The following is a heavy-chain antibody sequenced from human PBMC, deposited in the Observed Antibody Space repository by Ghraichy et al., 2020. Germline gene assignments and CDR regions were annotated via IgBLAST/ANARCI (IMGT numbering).Heavy chain of an antibody. CDR1: GFTFSSYW. CDR3: ARRFSVSDFSFDI. J-gene: IGHJ3*02. CDR2: TKQDGSEK. V-gene: IGHV3-7*03. D-gene: IGHD5/OR15-5a*01. Sequence: GGSLRLSCTASGFTFSSYWMSWVRQAPGKGLEWVANTKQDGSEKYYVDSVKGRFTISRDNTKNSLYLQMNSLRAEDTAIYYCARRFSVSDFSFDIWGQGTMVTVSP.